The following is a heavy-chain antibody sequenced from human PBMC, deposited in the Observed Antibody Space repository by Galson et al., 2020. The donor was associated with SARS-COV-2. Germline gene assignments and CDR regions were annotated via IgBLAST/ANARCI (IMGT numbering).Heavy chain of an antibody. CDR3: ARHTGYDSPAFYFDC. CDR2: VYYSGRT. Sequence: SETLSLTCTVSGGSISDSYWSWIRQPPGEGLAWIGHVYYSGRTNYNHPLKSRVAISVDTSKNQFSLRLNSVTAADTAVYYCARHTGYDSPAFYFDCWGQGTLVTVSS. J-gene: IGHJ4*02. CDR1: GGSISDSY. D-gene: IGHD5-12*01. V-gene: IGHV4-59*01.